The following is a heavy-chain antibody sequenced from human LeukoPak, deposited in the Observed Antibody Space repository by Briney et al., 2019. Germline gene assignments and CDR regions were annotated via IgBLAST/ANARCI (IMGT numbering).Heavy chain of an antibody. V-gene: IGHV1-18*01. CDR3: ARDFPTYGSGSYGY. D-gene: IGHD3-10*01. CDR1: GYTFTNYG. Sequence: ASVKVSCKASGYTFTNYGISWVRQAPGQGLEWMGWISAYNGNTNYAQELQGRVTMTTDTSTSTAYMELRSLRSDDTAVYYCARDFPTYGSGSYGYWGQGTLVTVSS. CDR2: ISAYNGNT. J-gene: IGHJ4*02.